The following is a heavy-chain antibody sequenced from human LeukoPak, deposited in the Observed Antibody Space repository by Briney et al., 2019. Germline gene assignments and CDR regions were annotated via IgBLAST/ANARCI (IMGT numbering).Heavy chain of an antibody. V-gene: IGHV3-23*01. CDR3: AYYDFWSGLGGYFAS. CDR2: ISGSGGST. Sequence: GGSLRLSSAASGFTFSSYAMSWVRQAPRKGLEWVSAISGSGGSTYYAESVKGRVTISRDNSQNTLCLQMNSLRAEDTAVYYCAYYDFWSGLGGYFASWGQGTLVTVSS. CDR1: GFTFSSYA. D-gene: IGHD3-3*01. J-gene: IGHJ4*02.